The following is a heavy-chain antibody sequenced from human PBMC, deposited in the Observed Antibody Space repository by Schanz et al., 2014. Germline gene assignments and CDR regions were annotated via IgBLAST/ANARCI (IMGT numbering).Heavy chain of an antibody. Sequence: QVQLVQSGAEVKKPGASVTVSCKASGYDFHIYAYSWVRQAPGQGLEWMGMINPSGGSTTYAQKFQGRVTMTRDTSTSTVYMELSSLRSEDTAVYYCARDGVDAAAGGNYWGQGTLVTVSS. CDR2: INPSGGST. J-gene: IGHJ4*02. D-gene: IGHD6-13*01. CDR1: GYDFHIYA. CDR3: ARDGVDAAAGGNY. V-gene: IGHV1-46*02.